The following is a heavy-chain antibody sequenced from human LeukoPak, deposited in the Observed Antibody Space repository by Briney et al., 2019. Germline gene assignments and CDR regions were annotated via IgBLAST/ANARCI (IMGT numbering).Heavy chain of an antibody. CDR1: GYTFTSYG. D-gene: IGHD2-15*01. CDR3: ARAGAVVDNWFDP. CDR2: ISGYNGNT. V-gene: IGHV1-18*01. Sequence: ASVKVSCKASGYTFTSYGISWVRQAPGQGLEWMGWISGYNGNTNYAQKFQGRVTMTIDTSTSTLYMELRSLRSDDTAVYYCARAGAVVDNWFDPWGQGTLVAVSS. J-gene: IGHJ5*02.